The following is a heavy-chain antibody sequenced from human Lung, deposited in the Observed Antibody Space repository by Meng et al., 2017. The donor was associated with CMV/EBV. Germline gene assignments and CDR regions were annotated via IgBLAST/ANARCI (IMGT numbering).Heavy chain of an antibody. CDR2: ININTGNP. Sequence: QVQLVQSGSELKKPGDSVKVSCQAAGYTFTSSSMNWVRHAPGQGLEWMGWININTGNPTYAQGFTGRFVFSLDTSVSTAYLQIDSLKADDTAVYYCARVEVGITSGDYWGQGTLVTVSS. D-gene: IGHD1-26*01. CDR1: GYTFTSSS. V-gene: IGHV7-4-1*01. CDR3: ARVEVGITSGDY. J-gene: IGHJ4*02.